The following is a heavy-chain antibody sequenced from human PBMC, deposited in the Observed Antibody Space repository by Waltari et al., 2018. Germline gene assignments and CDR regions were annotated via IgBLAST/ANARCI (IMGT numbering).Heavy chain of an antibody. D-gene: IGHD3-16*01. Sequence: EVQLVQSGAEVKKPGESLKISCKGSGYSFTSYWIGWVRQMPGKGLEWMGIIYPVDSDTRYSPSVQGQVTISADKSISTAYLQWSSLKASDTAMYYCARPGGVMSPYDAFDIWGQGTMVTVSS. CDR3: ARPGGVMSPYDAFDI. J-gene: IGHJ3*02. V-gene: IGHV5-51*03. CDR2: IYPVDSDT. CDR1: GYSFTSYW.